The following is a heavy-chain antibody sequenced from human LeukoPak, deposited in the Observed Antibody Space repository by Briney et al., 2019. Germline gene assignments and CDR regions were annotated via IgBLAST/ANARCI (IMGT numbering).Heavy chain of an antibody. CDR3: ARGAVITMVRGPRGYYYYMDV. Sequence: SETLSLTCTVSGGSISSYYWSWIRQPPGKGLEWIGYIYYSGSTNYNPSLKSRVTISVDTSKNKFSLELSSVTDADTAVYYCARGAVITMVRGPRGYYYYMDVWGKGTTVTVSS. CDR2: IYYSGST. D-gene: IGHD3-10*01. V-gene: IGHV4-59*01. CDR1: GGSISSYY. J-gene: IGHJ6*03.